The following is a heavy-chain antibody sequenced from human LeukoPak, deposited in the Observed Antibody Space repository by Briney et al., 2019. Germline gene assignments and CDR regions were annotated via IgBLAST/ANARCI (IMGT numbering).Heavy chain of an antibody. CDR1: GYTFTSYG. Sequence: GASVKVSCKASGYTFTSYGISWVRQAPGQGLEWMGWIRAYNGNTNYAQKLQGRVTMTTDTSTSTAYMELRSLRSDDTAVYYCARVLLPYYYGSGSSMDVWGQGTTVTVSS. CDR3: ARVLLPYYYGSGSSMDV. D-gene: IGHD3-10*01. V-gene: IGHV1-18*01. J-gene: IGHJ6*02. CDR2: IRAYNGNT.